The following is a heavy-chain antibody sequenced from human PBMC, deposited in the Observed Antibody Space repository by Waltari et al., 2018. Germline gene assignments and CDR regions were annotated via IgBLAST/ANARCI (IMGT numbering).Heavy chain of an antibody. CDR2: INRDGSST. CDR3: TREPSPDSGGYFYYYMDV. J-gene: IGHJ6*03. D-gene: IGHD3-22*01. CDR1: GFTFSSYW. V-gene: IGHV3-74*01. Sequence: EVQLVESGGGLVQPGGSLRPSWAACGFTFSSYWMHWVGQAPGKGLVWVSRINRDGSSTIYADSVKGRFTISRDNSNNRLYLQMNSLRAEDTAVYYCTREPSPDSGGYFYYYMDVWGKGTTVTVSS.